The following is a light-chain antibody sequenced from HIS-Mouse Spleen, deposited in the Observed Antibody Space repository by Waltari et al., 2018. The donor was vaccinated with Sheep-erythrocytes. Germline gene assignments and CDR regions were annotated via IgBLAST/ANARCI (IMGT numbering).Light chain of an antibody. CDR1: SSDVGGYNY. CDR3: QSYDSSLSGSV. J-gene: IGLJ2*01. Sequence: QSALTQPPSASGSPGQSVTISCTGTSSDVGGYNYCPWYQQHPGKAPKLMIYEVSKRPSGVPDRFSGSKSGTSASLAITGLQAEDEADYYCQSYDSSLSGSVFGGGTKLTVL. CDR2: EVS. V-gene: IGLV2-8*01.